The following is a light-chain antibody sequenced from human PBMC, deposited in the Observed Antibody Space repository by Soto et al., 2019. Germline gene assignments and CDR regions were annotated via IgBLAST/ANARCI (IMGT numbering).Light chain of an antibody. CDR2: GAY. CDR3: QQYGSSPLT. J-gene: IGKJ3*01. CDR1: QSVSNNY. Sequence: EIVLTQSPGTLSLSPGERGILSCRASQSVSNNYLAWYQQKPGQAPRLLIYGAYTRVTGIPDRFSGSGSETDFTLTISRLEPEDFAMYYCQQYGSSPLTFGPGTKVDIK. V-gene: IGKV3-20*01.